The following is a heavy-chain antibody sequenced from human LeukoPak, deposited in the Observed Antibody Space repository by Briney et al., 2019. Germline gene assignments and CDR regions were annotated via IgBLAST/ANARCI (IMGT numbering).Heavy chain of an antibody. V-gene: IGHV3-20*04. D-gene: IGHD1-26*01. CDR2: INWNGGST. J-gene: IGHJ6*03. CDR3: ARVVGEVGATFYYYMDV. CDR1: GFTFDDYG. Sequence: GGSLRLSCAASGFTFDDYGMSWVRQAPGKGLEWVSGINWNGGSTGYADSVKGRFTISRDNAKNSLYLQMNSLRAEDTALYYCARVVGEVGATFYYYMDVWGKGTTVTVSS.